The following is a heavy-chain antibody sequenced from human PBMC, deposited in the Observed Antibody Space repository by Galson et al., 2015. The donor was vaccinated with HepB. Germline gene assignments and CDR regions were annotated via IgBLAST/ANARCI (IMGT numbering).Heavy chain of an antibody. D-gene: IGHD3-3*01. J-gene: IGHJ4*02. CDR3: ARFRSGEPSDY. CDR2: IHAGNGNT. CDR1: GYTFTNYA. Sequence: SVKVSCKASGYTFTNYAIHWVRQAPGQGLEWMGWIHAGNGNTKYSQKFQGRVTITRDTSASTAYLDLSSLRFEDTALYYCARFRSGEPSDYWGQGTLVTVS. V-gene: IGHV1-3*01.